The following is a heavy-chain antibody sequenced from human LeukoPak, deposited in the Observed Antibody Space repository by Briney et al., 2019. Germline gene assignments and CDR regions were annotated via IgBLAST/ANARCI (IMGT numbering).Heavy chain of an antibody. CDR2: IHEDGGDK. J-gene: IGHJ3*02. Sequence: GGSLRLSCVVSGFTFSSYWMNWVRQAPGKGLEWVANIHEDGGDKYYVDSVKGRFTISRDNAKNSLYLQMNSLRAEDTALYYCARTLRLGTPRAFDIWGRGTMVTGSS. V-gene: IGHV3-7*05. CDR3: ARTLRLGTPRAFDI. CDR1: GFTFSSYW. D-gene: IGHD1-14*01.